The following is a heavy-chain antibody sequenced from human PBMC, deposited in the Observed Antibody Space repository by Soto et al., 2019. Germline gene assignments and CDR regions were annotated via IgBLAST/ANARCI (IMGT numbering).Heavy chain of an antibody. CDR2: IYWDDDK. V-gene: IGHV2-5*02. D-gene: IGHD3-16*01. J-gene: IGHJ4*02. CDR3: AHKGGGDRILDY. Sequence: QITLKESGPTLVKPTQTLTLTCTFSGFSLSTRGVGVGWIRQPPGKALEWLAIIYWDDDKRYSPSLKSRLTITKDPSKNQVVLTMTHMDPVETATYYCAHKGGGDRILDYWGQGTLVTVSS. CDR1: GFSLSTRGVG.